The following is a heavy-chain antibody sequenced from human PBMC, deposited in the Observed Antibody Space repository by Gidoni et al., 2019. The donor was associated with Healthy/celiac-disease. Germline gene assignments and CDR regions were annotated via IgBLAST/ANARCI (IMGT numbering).Heavy chain of an antibody. CDR3: ARVEYYGSGSFDY. CDR2: ISSSSSYI. J-gene: IGHJ4*02. D-gene: IGHD3-10*01. V-gene: IGHV3-21*01. Sequence: VKLVEAWGGLGKPGGCLRLSFATSGCRFSSYSMNWVHQAPGKGLEWVSSISSSSSYIYYADSVKGRFTISRDNATNSLYLQMNSLRAEDTAVYYCARVEYYGSGSFDYWGQGTLVTVSS. CDR1: GCRFSSYS.